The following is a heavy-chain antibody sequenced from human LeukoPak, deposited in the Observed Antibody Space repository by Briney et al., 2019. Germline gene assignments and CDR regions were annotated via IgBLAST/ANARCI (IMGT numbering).Heavy chain of an antibody. CDR3: ARPRGRITIFGVVITQNWFDP. Sequence: GASVKVSCKASGYTFTSYAMHWVRQAPGQRLEWMGWINAGNGNTKYSQKLQGRVTITRDTSASTAYMELSSLRSEDTAVYYCARPRGRITIFGVVITQNWFDPWGQGTLVTVSS. CDR1: GYTFTSYA. D-gene: IGHD3-3*01. J-gene: IGHJ5*02. CDR2: INAGNGNT. V-gene: IGHV1-3*01.